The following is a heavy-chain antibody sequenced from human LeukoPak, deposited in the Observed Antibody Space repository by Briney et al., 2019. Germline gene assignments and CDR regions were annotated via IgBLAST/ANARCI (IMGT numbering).Heavy chain of an antibody. CDR1: GFTFTTYW. CDR2: INGDGSNS. V-gene: IGHV3-74*01. Sequence: PGGFLRLSCVASGFTFTTYWMHWVRQAPGKGLVWVLRINGDGSNSNYADSVKGRFTISRDNARNTLYLQMYGLRAEDTALYYCARTSPTSHFDFWGEGTPVTVSS. J-gene: IGHJ4*02. D-gene: IGHD3-16*01. CDR3: ARTSPTSHFDF.